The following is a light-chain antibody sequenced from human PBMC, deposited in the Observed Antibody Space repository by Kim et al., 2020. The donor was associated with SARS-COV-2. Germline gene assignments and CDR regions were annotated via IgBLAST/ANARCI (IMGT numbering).Light chain of an antibody. V-gene: IGLV1-47*01. Sequence: GQRVTISCSGSNSNIGSSYVYWFQQLPGTAPKLLIYRNIQRPSGVPDRFSGSKSGTSASLAISGLRSEDEADYYRTSWDDSLRGWVFGGGTQLTVL. J-gene: IGLJ3*02. CDR2: RNI. CDR3: TSWDDSLRGWV. CDR1: NSNIGSSY.